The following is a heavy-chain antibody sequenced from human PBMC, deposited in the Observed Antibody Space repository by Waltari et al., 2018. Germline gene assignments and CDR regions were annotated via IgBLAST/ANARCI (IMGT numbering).Heavy chain of an antibody. Sequence: QVQLVESGGGVVQPGRSLRLSCSASGFTFSSYAMHWFRQAPGKGLEWVAVISYDGSNKYYADSVKGRFTISRDNSKNTLYLQMNSLRAEDTAVYYCARAVGDFLRYGGYYLDYWGQGILVTVSS. J-gene: IGHJ4*02. CDR2: ISYDGSNK. D-gene: IGHD2-21*02. CDR3: ARAVGDFLRYGGYYLDY. V-gene: IGHV3-30-3*01. CDR1: GFTFSSYA.